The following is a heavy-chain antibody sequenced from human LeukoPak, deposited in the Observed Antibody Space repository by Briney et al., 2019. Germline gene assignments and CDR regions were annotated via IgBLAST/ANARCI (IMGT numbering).Heavy chain of an antibody. CDR1: GFTFSSYA. CDR2: IYYSGST. V-gene: IGHV4-39*01. J-gene: IGHJ5*02. D-gene: IGHD1-26*01. CDR3: ARLGARGPFDP. Sequence: LRLSCAASGFTFSSYAMSWVRQPPGKGLEWIGSIYYSGSTYYNPSLKSRVTISVDTSKNQFSLKLSSVTAADTAVYYCARLGARGPFDPWGQGTLVTVSS.